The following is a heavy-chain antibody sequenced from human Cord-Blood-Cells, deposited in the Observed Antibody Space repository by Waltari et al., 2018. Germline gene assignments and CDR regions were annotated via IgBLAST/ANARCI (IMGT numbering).Heavy chain of an antibody. CDR2: INTNRGGT. CDR1: GYPFTGYY. CDR3: ARERSPNVNWFDP. Sequence: QVQLVQSGAEVKKPGASVKVSCKASGYPFTGYYLHWVRPAPGQGLEWMGWINTNRGGTNDAQKVQGWVTMTRDTSISTAYMELSRLRSDDTAVYYCARERSPNVNWFDPWGQGTLVTVSS. J-gene: IGHJ5*02. V-gene: IGHV1-2*04. D-gene: IGHD3-10*01.